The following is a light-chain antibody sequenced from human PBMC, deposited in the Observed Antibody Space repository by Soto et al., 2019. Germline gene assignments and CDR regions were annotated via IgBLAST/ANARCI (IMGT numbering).Light chain of an antibody. J-gene: IGLJ2*01. V-gene: IGLV2-14*01. Sequence: QSALTQPASVSGSPGQSITISCTGTSSDIGGYNYVSWYQQYPGKAPKLIIYEVTNRPSGVSNRFSGSKSGNTASLTILGLRSEDEADYYCSSRTTNTTVVFGGGTKLTVL. CDR2: EVT. CDR1: SSDIGGYNY. CDR3: SSRTTNTTVV.